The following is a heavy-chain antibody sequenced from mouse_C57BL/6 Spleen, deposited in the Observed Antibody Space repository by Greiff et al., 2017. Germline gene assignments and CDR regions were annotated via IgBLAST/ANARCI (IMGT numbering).Heavy chain of an antibody. V-gene: IGHV1-55*01. D-gene: IGHD2-4*01. CDR1: GYTFTSYW. CDR3: ARGGIYYDYEALFAY. J-gene: IGHJ3*01. CDR2: IYPGSGST. Sequence: VQLQQPGAELVKPGASVKMSCKASGYTFTSYWITWVKQRPGQGLEWIGDIYPGSGSTNYNEKFKSKATLTVDTSSSTAYMQLSSLTSEDSAVYYCARGGIYYDYEALFAYWGQGTLVTVSA.